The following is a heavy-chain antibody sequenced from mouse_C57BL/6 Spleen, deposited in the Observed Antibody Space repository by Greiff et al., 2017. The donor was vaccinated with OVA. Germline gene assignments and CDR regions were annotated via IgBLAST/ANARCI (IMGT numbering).Heavy chain of an antibody. CDR1: GYTFTDYN. CDR2: INPNNGGT. CDR3: ARSYYDYDRGAMDY. J-gene: IGHJ4*01. Sequence: EVQLQESGPELVKPGASVKMSCKASGYTFTDYNMHWVKQSHGKSLEWIGYINPNNGGTSYNQKFKGKATLTVNKASSTAYMELRSLTSEDSAVYYCARSYYDYDRGAMDYWGQGTSVTVSS. V-gene: IGHV1-22*01. D-gene: IGHD2-4*01.